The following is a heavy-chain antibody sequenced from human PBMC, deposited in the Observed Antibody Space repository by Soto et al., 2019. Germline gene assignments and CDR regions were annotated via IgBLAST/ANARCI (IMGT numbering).Heavy chain of an antibody. Sequence: QVQLQESGPGLAKPSQTLSLTCTVSGGSISSGGYYWSWIRQHPGKGLEWIGYIYYSGSTYYNPSLKSRVTISVDTSKNQFSLKLSSVTAADTAVYYCARFIWFGSGNWFDPWGQGTLVTVSS. CDR2: IYYSGST. D-gene: IGHD3-10*01. CDR3: ARFIWFGSGNWFDP. CDR1: GGSISSGGYY. V-gene: IGHV4-31*03. J-gene: IGHJ5*02.